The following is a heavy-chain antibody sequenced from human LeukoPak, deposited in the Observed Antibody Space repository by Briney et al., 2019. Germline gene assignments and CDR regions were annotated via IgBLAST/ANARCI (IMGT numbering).Heavy chain of an antibody. Sequence: SGGSLRLFCTASGFSFSTYAMTWVRQAPGKGLGWISSMSSGSRYIYYADSVRGRFTISRDNTKNSLYLLMNNLRAEDTAIYYCARDRPTGASRVFVVQWGQGTPVTVSS. CDR3: ARDRPTGASRVFVVQ. CDR2: MSSGSRYI. J-gene: IGHJ4*02. D-gene: IGHD2-15*01. V-gene: IGHV3-21*06. CDR1: GFSFSTYA.